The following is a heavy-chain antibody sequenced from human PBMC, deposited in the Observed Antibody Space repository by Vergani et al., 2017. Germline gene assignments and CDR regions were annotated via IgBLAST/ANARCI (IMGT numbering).Heavy chain of an antibody. CDR1: GGSFSGYY. CDR2: IYHSGST. V-gene: IGHV4-34*01. D-gene: IGHD5-24*01. CDR3: ARGRRWLQSPGLIGY. J-gene: IGHJ4*02. Sequence: QVQLQQWGAGLLKPSETLSLTCAVYGGSFSGYYWSWTRQPPGKGLEWIGEIYHSGSTNYNPSLKSRVTISVDTSKNQFSLKLSSVTAADTAVYYCARGRRWLQSPGLIGYWGQGTLVTVSS.